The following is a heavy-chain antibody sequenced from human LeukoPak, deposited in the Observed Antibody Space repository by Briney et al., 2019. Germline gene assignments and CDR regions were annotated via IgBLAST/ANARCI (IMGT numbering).Heavy chain of an antibody. J-gene: IGHJ4*02. CDR3: AREKYTYGRGFYFDY. Sequence: GASVKVSCKASVYTFSNYGISWVRQAPGQGLEWVGWISAYTGKTNYAQKVQGRVTMTTDTSTSTAYMDLRSLRSDDTAVYYCAREKYTYGRGFYFDYWGQGTLVTVSS. D-gene: IGHD5-18*01. V-gene: IGHV1-18*01. CDR2: ISAYTGKT. CDR1: VYTFSNYG.